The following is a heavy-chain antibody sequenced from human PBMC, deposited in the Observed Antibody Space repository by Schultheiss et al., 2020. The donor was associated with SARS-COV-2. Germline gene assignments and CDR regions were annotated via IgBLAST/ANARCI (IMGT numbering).Heavy chain of an antibody. D-gene: IGHD1-26*01. CDR2: INPNSGGT. CDR3: ARGGSDFPS. J-gene: IGHJ5*02. Sequence: ASVKVSCKASGYTFTGYYMHWVRQAPGQGLEWMGWINPNSGGTNYAQKFQGWVTMTRDTSISTAYMELSSLRFEDTAVYYCARGGSDFPSWGQGTLVTVSS. V-gene: IGHV1-2*04. CDR1: GYTFTGYY.